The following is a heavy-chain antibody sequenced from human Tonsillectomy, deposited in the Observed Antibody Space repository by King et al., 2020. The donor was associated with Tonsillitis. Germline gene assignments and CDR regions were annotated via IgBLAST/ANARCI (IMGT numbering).Heavy chain of an antibody. CDR1: CGSISSSSYY. CDR2: SYYSGST. J-gene: IGHJ4*02. Sequence: QLQESGPGLVKPSETLSLTCPVSCGSISSSSYYWGWIRHPPGKGLVWIVGSYYSGSTYYNPSLKIRGTISVDTSKNQFSLKLSSVTAADTAEYYFARHDYCSGGSCLWFDYWGQGTLVTVSS. CDR3: ARHDYCSGGSCLWFDY. V-gene: IGHV4-39*01. D-gene: IGHD2-15*01.